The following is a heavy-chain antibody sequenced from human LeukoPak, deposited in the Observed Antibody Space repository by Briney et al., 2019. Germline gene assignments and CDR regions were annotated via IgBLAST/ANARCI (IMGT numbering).Heavy chain of an antibody. Sequence: GESLKISCQGSEYSFTSYWIGWVRQMPGKGLEWMGTIYPGDSDTRYSPSFQGQVTISADKSISTAYLQWSSLKASDTAMYYCARHCSGGSCYGSFDYWGQGTLVTVSS. D-gene: IGHD2-15*01. J-gene: IGHJ4*02. V-gene: IGHV5-51*01. CDR2: IYPGDSDT. CDR1: EYSFTSYW. CDR3: ARHCSGGSCYGSFDY.